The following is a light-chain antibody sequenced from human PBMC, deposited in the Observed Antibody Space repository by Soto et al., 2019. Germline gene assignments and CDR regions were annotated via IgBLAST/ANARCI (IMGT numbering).Light chain of an antibody. CDR3: SSYTTSTTYV. V-gene: IGLV2-14*01. CDR2: EVS. Sequence: QAASVSGSPGQSITISCTGTNRDVGDYNYVSWYQQHPGEAPKLMIFEVSNRPSGVSNRFSGSKSGNTASLTISGLQAEDEADYYCSSYTTSTTYVFGTGTKLTVL. J-gene: IGLJ1*01. CDR1: NRDVGDYNY.